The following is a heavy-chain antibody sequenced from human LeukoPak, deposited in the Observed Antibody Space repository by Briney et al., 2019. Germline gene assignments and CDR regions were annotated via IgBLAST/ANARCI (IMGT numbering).Heavy chain of an antibody. CDR3: ARAPYYYGSGAFDY. Sequence: SETLSLTCAVYGGSFSGYYWSWIRQPPGKGLEWIGEINHSGSTNYNPSLKSRVTISVDTCKNQFSLKLSSVTAADTAVYYCARAPYYYGSGAFDYWGQGTLATVSS. D-gene: IGHD3-10*01. CDR2: INHSGST. J-gene: IGHJ4*02. V-gene: IGHV4-34*01. CDR1: GGSFSGYY.